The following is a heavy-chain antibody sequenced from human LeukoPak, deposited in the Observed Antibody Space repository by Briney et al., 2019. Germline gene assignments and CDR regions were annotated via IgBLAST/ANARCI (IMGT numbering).Heavy chain of an antibody. CDR3: ARMVRGVIRFDY. J-gene: IGHJ4*02. V-gene: IGHV4-59*01. D-gene: IGHD3-10*01. Sequence: KPSETLSLTFTVSGGSISSYYWSWIRQPPGKGLEWIGYIYYSGSTNYNPSLKSRVTISVDTSKNQFSLKLSSVTAADTAVYYCARMVRGVIRFDYWGQGTLVTVSS. CDR1: GGSISSYY. CDR2: IYYSGST.